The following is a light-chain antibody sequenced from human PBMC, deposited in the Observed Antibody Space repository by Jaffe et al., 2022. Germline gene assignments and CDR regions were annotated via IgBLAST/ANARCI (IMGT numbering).Light chain of an antibody. Sequence: QSALTQPASVSGSPGQSITISCTGTSNDVGNYNLVSWYQQYPGKAPKLMIYEVTKRPSGVSNRFSGSKSGNTASLTISGLQAEDEADYYCCSYGVSGTYGFGIGTKVIVL. CDR1: SNDVGNYNL. V-gene: IGLV2-23*02. J-gene: IGLJ1*01. CDR2: EVT. CDR3: CSYGVSGTYG.